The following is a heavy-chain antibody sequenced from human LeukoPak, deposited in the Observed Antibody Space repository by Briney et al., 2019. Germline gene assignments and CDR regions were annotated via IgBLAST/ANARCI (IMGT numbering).Heavy chain of an antibody. CDR3: ARDYYYGSGSYPHDY. CDR2: ISSSSSTI. J-gene: IGHJ4*02. D-gene: IGHD3-10*01. Sequence: PGGSLRLSCAASGFTFSSYSMNWVRQAPGKGLEWVSYISSSSSTIYYADSVKGRFTISRDNAKNSLYLQMNSLRAEDTAVYYCARDYYYGSGSYPHDYWGQGTLVTVSS. CDR1: GFTFSSYS. V-gene: IGHV3-48*01.